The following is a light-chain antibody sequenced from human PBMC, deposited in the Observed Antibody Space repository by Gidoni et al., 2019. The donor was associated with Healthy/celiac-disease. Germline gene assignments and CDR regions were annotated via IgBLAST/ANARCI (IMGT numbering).Light chain of an antibody. J-gene: IGLJ1*01. CDR3: SSYTSSSTLEV. Sequence: QSALTQPPSVPGSPGQSITISCTGTSSDVGGYNYVSWYQQHPGKAPKLMIYDVSNRPSGVSNRFSGSKSGNTASLTISGLQAEDEADYYCSSYTSSSTLEVFGTGTKVTVL. V-gene: IGLV2-14*01. CDR2: DVS. CDR1: SSDVGGYNY.